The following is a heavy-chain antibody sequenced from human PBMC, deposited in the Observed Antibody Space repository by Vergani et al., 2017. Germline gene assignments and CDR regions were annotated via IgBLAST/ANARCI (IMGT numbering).Heavy chain of an antibody. CDR2: INHSGST. D-gene: IGHD4-23*01. J-gene: IGHJ4*02. Sequence: QVQLQQWGAGLLKPSETLSLTCAVYGGSFSGYYWSWIRQPPGKGLELIGEINHSGSTNYNPSLKSRVTISVDTSKNQFSLKLSSVTAADTAVYYCARNYYGGNSFLRWGQGTLVTVSS. CDR3: ARNYYGGNSFLR. V-gene: IGHV4-34*01. CDR1: GGSFSGYY.